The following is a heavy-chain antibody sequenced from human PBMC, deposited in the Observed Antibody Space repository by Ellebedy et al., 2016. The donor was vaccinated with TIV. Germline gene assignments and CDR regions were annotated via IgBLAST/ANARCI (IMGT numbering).Heavy chain of an antibody. J-gene: IGHJ4*02. CDR2: IYPGDSDT. CDR1: GYSFTSYW. V-gene: IGHV5-51*01. CDR3: AAGYSSGWYSGAPFDY. Sequence: GESLKISCKGSGYSFTSYWIGWVRQMPGKGLEWMGIIYPGDSDTRYSPSFQGQVTISADKSISTAYLQWSSLKASDTAMYYCAAGYSSGWYSGAPFDYWGQGTLVTVSS. D-gene: IGHD6-19*01.